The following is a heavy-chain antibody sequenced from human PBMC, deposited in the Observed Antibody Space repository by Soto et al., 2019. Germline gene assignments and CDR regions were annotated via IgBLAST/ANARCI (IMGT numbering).Heavy chain of an antibody. CDR2: INPNTGDT. D-gene: IGHD3-9*01. CDR3: ARDGLTLKYSFDI. V-gene: IGHV1-2*02. J-gene: IGHJ3*02. CDR1: GYTLSDFF. Sequence: GASVKVSCKASGYTLSDFFIHWVRQAPGQGLEWIGWINPNTGDTKFAQRFQGRVTMTGDTSISTAYMDLSRLTSDDTAVYYCARDGLTLKYSFDIWGQGTMVTFAS.